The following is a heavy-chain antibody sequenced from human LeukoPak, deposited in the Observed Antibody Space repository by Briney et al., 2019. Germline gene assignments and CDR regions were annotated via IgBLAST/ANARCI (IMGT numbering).Heavy chain of an antibody. J-gene: IGHJ5*02. CDR3: ARGVDYDSSGSGFDP. CDR2: MNPNSGNT. V-gene: IGHV1-8*01. D-gene: IGHD3-22*01. CDR1: GYTFTSYD. Sequence: ASVKVSCKASGYTFTSYDIKWVRQATGQGLEWMGWMNPNSGNTGYAQKFQGRVTMTRNTSISTAYMELSSLRSEDTAVYYCARGVDYDSSGSGFDPWGQGTLVTVSS.